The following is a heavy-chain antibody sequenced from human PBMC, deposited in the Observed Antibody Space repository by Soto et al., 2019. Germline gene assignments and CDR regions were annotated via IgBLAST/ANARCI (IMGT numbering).Heavy chain of an antibody. D-gene: IGHD5-18*01. J-gene: IGHJ4*02. V-gene: IGHV2-5*02. Sequence: QIALKESGPTLVKPTQTLTLTCTFSGFSLSTRGVGVGWIRQPPGKALEWLALLYWDDDKGYSPSLKSRLTITKDTSKKQVVLTVTNMDPVDTATYYCAHRPRGYSYYFDYWGQGTLVTVSS. CDR1: GFSLSTRGVG. CDR2: LYWDDDK. CDR3: AHRPRGYSYYFDY.